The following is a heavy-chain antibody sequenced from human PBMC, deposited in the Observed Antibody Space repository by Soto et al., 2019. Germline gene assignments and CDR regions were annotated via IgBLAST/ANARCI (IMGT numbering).Heavy chain of an antibody. CDR2: ISGSGGST. CDR1: GFTFSSYA. D-gene: IGHD3-3*01. CDR3: AKAPNYDFWSGYYILFDP. Sequence: GGSLRLSCPASGFTFSSYAMIWVRQAPGKGLERVSAISGSGGSTYYAETVKGRFTISRDNSKNTLYLQMNSLRAEDTAVYYFAKAPNYDFWSGYYILFDPWGQGTLVTVSS. V-gene: IGHV3-23*01. J-gene: IGHJ5*02.